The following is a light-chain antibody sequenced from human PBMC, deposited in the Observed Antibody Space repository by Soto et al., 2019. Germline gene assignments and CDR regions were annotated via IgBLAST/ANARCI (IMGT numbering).Light chain of an antibody. V-gene: IGKV1-5*01. J-gene: IGKJ1*01. Sequence: DVQMTQSPSTLSASVGDRVTMTCRASEFISDWLAWYQQKPGQAPKLLIYDASTLESGVPGRFSGSGVGTHFTLTISGLQPGDFATCHCQHYNSYSRAFGQGTKVDIK. CDR3: QHYNSYSRA. CDR1: EFISDW. CDR2: DAS.